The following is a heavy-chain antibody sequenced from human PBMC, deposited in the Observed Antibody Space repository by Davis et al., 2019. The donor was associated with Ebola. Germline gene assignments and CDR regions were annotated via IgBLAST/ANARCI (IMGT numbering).Heavy chain of an antibody. CDR2: IYHSGST. CDR1: GYSISSGYY. Sequence: PSETLSLTCAVSGYSISSGYYWGWIRQPPGKGLEWIGSIYHSGSTYYNPSLKSRVTISVDTSKNQFSLKLSSVTAADTAVYYCAREGGSSSSSGAFDYWGQGTLVTVSS. CDR3: AREGGSSSSSGAFDY. J-gene: IGHJ4*02. V-gene: IGHV4-38-2*02. D-gene: IGHD6-6*01.